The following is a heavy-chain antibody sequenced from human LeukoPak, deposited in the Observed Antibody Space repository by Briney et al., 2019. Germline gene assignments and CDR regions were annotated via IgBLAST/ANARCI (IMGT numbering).Heavy chain of an antibody. CDR2: INHSGST. CDR3: ALSGYSGYDYRLDY. J-gene: IGHJ4*02. CDR1: GGSFSGYY. Sequence: PSETLSLTCAVYGGSFSGYYWNWIRQPPGKGLERIGEINHSGSTNYNPSLKSRVTISVDTSKKQFSLKLSSVTAADTAVYYCALSGYSGYDYRLDYWGQGTLVTVSS. D-gene: IGHD5-12*01. V-gene: IGHV4-34*01.